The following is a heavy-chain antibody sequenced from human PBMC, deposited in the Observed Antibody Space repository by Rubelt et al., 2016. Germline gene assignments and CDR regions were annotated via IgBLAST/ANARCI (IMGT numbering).Heavy chain of an antibody. CDR3: ATKRAPGHGMDV. J-gene: IGHJ6*02. D-gene: IGHD1-14*01. Sequence: VRQVPGKGLEWISYISGGMETIYYADSVRGRFTISRDNAKNSLYLQMNSLRAEDTAVYYCATKRAPGHGMDVWGQGTTVTVSS. V-gene: IGHV3-48*04. CDR2: ISGGMETI.